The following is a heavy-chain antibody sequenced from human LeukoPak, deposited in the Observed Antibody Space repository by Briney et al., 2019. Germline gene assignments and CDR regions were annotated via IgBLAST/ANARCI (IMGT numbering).Heavy chain of an antibody. J-gene: IGHJ4*02. V-gene: IGHV4-39*02. D-gene: IGHD3-16*01. CDR3: ARESPTGSRGDDY. CDR2: IYYSGST. CDR1: GGSISSSNYY. Sequence: PSETLSLTCTVSGGSISSSNYYWGWIRQPPGKGLEWIGSIYYSGSTYYNPSLKSRVTISVDTSKNQFSLKLSSVTAADTAVYYCARESPTGSRGDDYWGQGTLVTVSS.